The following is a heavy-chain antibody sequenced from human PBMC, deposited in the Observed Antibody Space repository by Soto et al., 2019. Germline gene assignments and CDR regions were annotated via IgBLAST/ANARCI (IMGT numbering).Heavy chain of an antibody. Sequence: SQTLSLTCXISGDSVSSNSAAWNWIRQSPSRGLEWLGRTYYTSKWYNDYAVSAKSRITINPDTSKNQFSLQLNSVTPEDTAVYYCARGQQMVVRFLFDYWGQGTLVTVSS. D-gene: IGHD6-13*01. J-gene: IGHJ4*02. CDR1: GDSVSSNSAA. CDR2: TYYTSKWYN. CDR3: ARGQQMVVRFLFDY. V-gene: IGHV6-1*01.